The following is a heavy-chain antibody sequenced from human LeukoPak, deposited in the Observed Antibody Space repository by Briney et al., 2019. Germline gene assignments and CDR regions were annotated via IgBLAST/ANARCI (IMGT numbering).Heavy chain of an antibody. Sequence: ASVKVSCTTSGYTFTVYYIRWVRGCPRQGLEIMGGLNPHIGGTSYAANFRGRVTLTREPSTTTSYMDLSRLTSETTAVNSCARDRRSLYNVMYAFWGDGALVT. CDR1: GYTFTVYY. J-gene: IGHJ4*01. D-gene: IGHD2/OR15-2a*01. CDR3: ARDRRSLYNVMYAF. V-gene: IGHV1-2*02. CDR2: LNPHIGGT.